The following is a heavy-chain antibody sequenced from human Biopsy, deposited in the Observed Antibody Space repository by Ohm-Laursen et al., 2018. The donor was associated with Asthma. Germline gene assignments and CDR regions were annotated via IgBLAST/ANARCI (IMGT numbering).Heavy chain of an antibody. V-gene: IGHV1-24*01. Sequence: SSVKVSCKISGYSLTDLSMHWVRQAPGQGLERMGGHDHVEGGTVDARRFQGRVTMTEDTSTDTAYMELSSLSSDDTAVYYCASDFPKDYVRYNFQFWGQGTLVTVSS. CDR3: ASDFPKDYVRYNFQF. D-gene: IGHD4-17*01. CDR2: HDHVEGGT. CDR1: GYSLTDLS. J-gene: IGHJ4*02.